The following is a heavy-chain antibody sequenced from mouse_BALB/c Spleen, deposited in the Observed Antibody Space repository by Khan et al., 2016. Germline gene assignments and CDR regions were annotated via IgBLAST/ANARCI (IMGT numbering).Heavy chain of an antibody. J-gene: IGHJ2*01. CDR3: ARGNSYYDYDY. D-gene: IGHD2-4*01. CDR2: IYPGDGDT. V-gene: IGHV1-87*01. CDR1: GYTFTTYW. Sequence: QVRLQQSGAELARPGASVKLSCKASGYTFTTYWMQWVKQRPGQGLEWIGAIYPGDGDTRYTQKFKGKATLTAAKSSSTAYMQLSSLASEDSAVYYCARGNSYYDYDYWGQGTTLTVSS.